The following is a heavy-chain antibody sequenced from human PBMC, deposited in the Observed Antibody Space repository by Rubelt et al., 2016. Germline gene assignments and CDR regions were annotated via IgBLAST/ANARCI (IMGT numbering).Heavy chain of an antibody. CDR1: GGSISSSSYY. CDR3: SRRNGEPMDY. D-gene: IGHD3-10*01. Sequence: QLQLQESGPGLVKPSETLSLTCAVSGGSISSSSYYWNWIRQPPGKGLEWIGSIFYSGSTYYHPSLKSRVTISVDTSKNQFSLKVSSVTAADTAVYYCSRRNGEPMDYWGQGTLVTVSS. V-gene: IGHV4-39*01. J-gene: IGHJ4*02. CDR2: IFYSGST.